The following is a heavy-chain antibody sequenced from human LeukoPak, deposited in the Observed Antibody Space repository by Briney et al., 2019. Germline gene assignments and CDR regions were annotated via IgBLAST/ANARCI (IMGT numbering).Heavy chain of an antibody. CDR3: AIRYGSGEKHYYYYYMDV. V-gene: IGHV1-8*01. J-gene: IGHJ6*03. D-gene: IGHD3-10*01. Sequence: ASVKVSCKASGYTFTSYDINWVRQATGQGLEWMGWMNPNGGNTGYAQKFQGRVTMTRNTSISTAYMELSSLRSEDTAVYYCAIRYGSGEKHYYYYYMDVWGKGTTVTVSS. CDR2: MNPNGGNT. CDR1: GYTFTSYD.